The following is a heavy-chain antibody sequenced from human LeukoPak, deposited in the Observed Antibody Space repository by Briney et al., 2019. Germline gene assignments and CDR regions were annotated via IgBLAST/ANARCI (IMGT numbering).Heavy chain of an antibody. J-gene: IGHJ4*02. CDR2: FDGSGNT. CDR3: ARGRGYCSTASCQIYFDY. V-gene: IGHV4-59*01. Sequence: SETLSLTCTLSGGSMSRYPWSWMRQPPGKGLEWIGYFDGSGNTNHNPSLKSRVSISVDMSKNQFSLNLTSVTAADTAVYYCARGRGYCSTASCQIYFDYWGQGTLVTVSS. D-gene: IGHD2-15*01. CDR1: GGSMSRYP.